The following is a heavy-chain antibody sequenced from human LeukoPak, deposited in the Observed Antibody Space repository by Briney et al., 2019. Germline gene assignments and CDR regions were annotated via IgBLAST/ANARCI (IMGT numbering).Heavy chain of an antibody. J-gene: IGHJ4*02. D-gene: IGHD4-23*01. CDR1: GFTFSSYG. CDR2: ISTTGGTT. CDR3: AKYYGGLTH. Sequence: GGSLRLSCAASGFTFSSYGMSWVRQAPGKGLEWVSAISTTGGTTYYADSVRGRFTISRDNSRNTLYLQMNSLRAEDTAIYYCAKYYGGLTHWGQGTLVTVSS. V-gene: IGHV3-23*01.